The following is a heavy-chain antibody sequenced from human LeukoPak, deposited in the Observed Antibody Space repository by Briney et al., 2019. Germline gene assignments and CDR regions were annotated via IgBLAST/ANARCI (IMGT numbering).Heavy chain of an antibody. V-gene: IGHV4-59*01. CDR1: GGSISSYY. CDR2: IYYSGST. CDR3: ARANYGSGYGMDV. J-gene: IGHJ6*02. Sequence: PSETLSLTCTVSGGSISSYYWSWLRQPPGKGLEWIGYIYYSGSTNYNPSLKSRVTISVDTSKNQSSLKLSSVTAADTAVYYCARANYGSGYGMDVWGQGTTVTVSS. D-gene: IGHD3-10*01.